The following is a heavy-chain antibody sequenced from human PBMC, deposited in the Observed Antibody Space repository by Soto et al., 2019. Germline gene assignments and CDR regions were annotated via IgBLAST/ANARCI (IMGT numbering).Heavy chain of an antibody. Sequence: QVQLQQWGAGLLKPSETLSLTCAVYGGSFSDYYWTWIRQSTGKGLEWIGEINLNGYTKYSPSLQGRVTLSVDTTRKQVSLRLTSVTAADAAVYYCARGAWDNSAYYFFDYWGQGTLVTVSS. CDR1: GGSFSDYY. CDR2: INLNGYT. CDR3: ARGAWDNSAYYFFDY. J-gene: IGHJ4*02. V-gene: IGHV4-34*01. D-gene: IGHD3-22*01.